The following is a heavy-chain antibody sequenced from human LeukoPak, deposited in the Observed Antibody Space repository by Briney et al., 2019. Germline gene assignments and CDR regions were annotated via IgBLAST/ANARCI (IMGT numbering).Heavy chain of an antibody. V-gene: IGHV4-59*08. CDR2: IYYSGST. D-gene: IGHD6-13*01. J-gene: IGHJ6*02. CDR3: ARLPLAAAGRGYYYHYGMDV. CDR1: GGSISSYY. Sequence: SETLSLTCTVSGGSISSYYWSWIRQPPGKGLEWIGYIYYSGSTNYNPSLKSRVTISVDTSKNQFSLKLSSVTAADTAVYYCARLPLAAAGRGYYYHYGMDVWGQGTTVTVSS.